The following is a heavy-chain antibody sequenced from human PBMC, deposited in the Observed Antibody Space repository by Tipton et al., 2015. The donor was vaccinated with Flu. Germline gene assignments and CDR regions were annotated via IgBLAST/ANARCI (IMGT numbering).Heavy chain of an antibody. V-gene: IGHV3-43D*04. CDR1: GFTFSSYA. CDR3: AKEIAVAGTLGFDY. CDR2: ISWDGGST. J-gene: IGHJ4*02. D-gene: IGHD6-19*01. Sequence: SLRLSCAASGFTFSSYAMHWVRQAPGKGLEWVSLISWDGGSTYYADSVKGRFTISRDNSKNSLYLQMNSLRAEDTALYYCAKEIAVAGTLGFDYWGQGTLVTVSS.